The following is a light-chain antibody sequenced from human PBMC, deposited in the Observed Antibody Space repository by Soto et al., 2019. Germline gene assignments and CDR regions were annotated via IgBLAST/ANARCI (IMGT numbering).Light chain of an antibody. Sequence: EIVSTQSPATLSLSPVERATLSCGASQSLSSSYLAWYQQKPGLAPRLLIYDASSRATGIPDRFSGSGSGTDFTLTISRLEPEDFAVYYCQQYGSSPLTFGGGTKVDIK. J-gene: IGKJ4*01. V-gene: IGKV3D-20*01. CDR3: QQYGSSPLT. CDR2: DAS. CDR1: QSLSSSY.